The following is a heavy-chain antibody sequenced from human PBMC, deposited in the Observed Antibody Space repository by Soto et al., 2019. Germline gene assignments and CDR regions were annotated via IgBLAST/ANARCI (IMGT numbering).Heavy chain of an antibody. CDR3: ARDLPITGTTGLFFDY. CDR1: GDSVSSNSAA. V-gene: IGHV6-1*01. D-gene: IGHD1-7*01. CDR2: TYYRSKWYN. J-gene: IGHJ4*02. Sequence: SPTLSLTCAISGDSVSSNSAAWNWIRQSPSRGLEWLGRTYYRSKWYNDYAVSVKSRITINPDTSKNQFSLQLNSVTPEDTAVYYCARDLPITGTTGLFFDYWGQGTLVTVSS.